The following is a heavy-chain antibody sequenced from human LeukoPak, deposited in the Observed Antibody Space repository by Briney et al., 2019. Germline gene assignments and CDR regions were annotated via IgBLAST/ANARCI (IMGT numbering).Heavy chain of an antibody. Sequence: SETLSLTCTVSGGSISSGGYYWSWIRQHPGKGLEWIGYIYYSGSTNYNPSLKSRVTISVDTSKNQFSLKLSSVTAADTAVYYCARHNYYYDSSGYYYVESGAFDIWGQGTMVTVSS. D-gene: IGHD3-22*01. CDR2: IYYSGST. J-gene: IGHJ3*02. CDR1: GGSISSGGYY. CDR3: ARHNYYYDSSGYYYVESGAFDI. V-gene: IGHV4-61*08.